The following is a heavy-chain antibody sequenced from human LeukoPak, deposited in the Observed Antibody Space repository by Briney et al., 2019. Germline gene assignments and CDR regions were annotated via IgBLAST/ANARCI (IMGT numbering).Heavy chain of an antibody. J-gene: IGHJ6*02. CDR1: GFSFSSYW. CDR2: INQDGSEK. CDR3: ARYCGGDCYGMDV. D-gene: IGHD2-21*01. V-gene: IGHV3-7*01. Sequence: QTGGSLRLSCAASGFSFSSYWMSWVRQASGKGLEWVANINQDGSEKTYVDSVKGRLTISRDNAKKLLYLQMNSLRAEDTAMYYCARYCGGDCYGMDVWGQGTTVTVSS.